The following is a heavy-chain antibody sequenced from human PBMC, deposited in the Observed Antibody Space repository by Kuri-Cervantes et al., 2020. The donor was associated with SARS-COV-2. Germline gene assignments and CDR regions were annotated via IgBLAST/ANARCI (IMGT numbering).Heavy chain of an antibody. CDR1: GFSLTTSGMC. CDR3: VRIRAATVIADY. J-gene: IGHJ4*02. V-gene: IGHV2-70*11. D-gene: IGHD4-11*01. CDR2: IDWDDDK. Sequence: SGPTLVKPPQTLTLTCTFSGFSLTTSGMCVAWIRQPPGKALEWLARIDWDDDKYYKTSLNSSLSISKDTSKDQVVLTMTHMDPVDTATYYCVRIRAATVIADYWGQGTLVTVSS.